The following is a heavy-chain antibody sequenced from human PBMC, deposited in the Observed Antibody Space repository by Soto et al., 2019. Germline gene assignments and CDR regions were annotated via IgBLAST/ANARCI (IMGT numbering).Heavy chain of an antibody. CDR2: IYRDGRT. CDR1: GFTVSSNY. J-gene: IGHJ4*02. V-gene: IGHV3-53*01. D-gene: IGHD1-26*01. CDR3: ARDLGGWADY. Sequence: PGGSLRLSCAASGFTVSSNYMSWVRQAPGKGLEWVSVIYRDGRTYYADSVKGRFTISRDNSKNTLYLQMNSLRAEDTAVYYCARDLGGWADYWGQGTLVTVSS.